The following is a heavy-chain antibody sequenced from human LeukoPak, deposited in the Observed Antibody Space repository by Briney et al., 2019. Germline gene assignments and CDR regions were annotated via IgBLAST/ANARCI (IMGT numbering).Heavy chain of an antibody. D-gene: IGHD3-9*01. CDR2: INPNSGGT. V-gene: IGHV1-2*02. CDR3: ARGYAILRYFDWLPQHIDY. CDR1: GYTFTGYY. Sequence: ASVKVSCKASGYTFTGYYMHWVRQAPGRGLEWMGWINPNSGGTNYAQKFQGRVTMTRDTSISTAYMELSRLRSDDTAVYYCARGYAILRYFDWLPQHIDYWGQGTLVTVSS. J-gene: IGHJ4*02.